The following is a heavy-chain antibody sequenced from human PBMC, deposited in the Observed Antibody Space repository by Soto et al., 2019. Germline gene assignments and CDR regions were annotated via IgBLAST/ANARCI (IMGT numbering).Heavy chain of an antibody. Sequence: ASVKVSCKASGYTLTSYAMHWVRQAPGQRLEWMGWINAGNGNTKYSQKFQGRVTITRDTSASTAYMELSSLRSEDTAVYYCARRRSGWYDAFDIWGQGTMVTVSS. CDR1: GYTLTSYA. D-gene: IGHD6-19*01. V-gene: IGHV1-3*01. CDR3: ARRRSGWYDAFDI. CDR2: INAGNGNT. J-gene: IGHJ3*02.